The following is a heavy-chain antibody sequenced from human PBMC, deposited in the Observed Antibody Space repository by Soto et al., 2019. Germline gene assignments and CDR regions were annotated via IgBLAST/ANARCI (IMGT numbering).Heavy chain of an antibody. CDR2: ISYSGST. V-gene: IGHV4-59*01. Sequence: PPEKLCHTYTVSGGSIRSYYWGWSRQPPGKGLEWIGYISYSGSTNYNHSLKSRVHISVETSKNQCSLKLCSVTAADTAVYYCASDLGSSHWYCRAFCGQGTLGIVSS. CDR1: GGSIRSYY. J-gene: IGHJ4*02. D-gene: IGHD6-19*01. CDR3: ASDLGSSHWYCRAF.